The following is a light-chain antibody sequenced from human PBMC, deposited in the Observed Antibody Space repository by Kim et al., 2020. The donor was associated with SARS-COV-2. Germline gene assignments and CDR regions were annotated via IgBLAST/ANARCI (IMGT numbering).Light chain of an antibody. J-gene: IGLJ3*02. CDR1: TSRNHF. Sequence: ALGQTVKITFQGDTSRNHFVRWYQQRPGQTPCLFMYGRNIRSSGIPDRFFGSRAGKTASLNITGAQAEDEADYYCNSRDSSGYLGVFGGGTQLTVL. V-gene: IGLV3-19*01. CDR2: GRN. CDR3: NSRDSSGYLGV.